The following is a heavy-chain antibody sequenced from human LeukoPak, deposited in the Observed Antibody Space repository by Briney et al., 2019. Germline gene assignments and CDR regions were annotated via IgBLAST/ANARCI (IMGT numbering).Heavy chain of an antibody. D-gene: IGHD2-21*02. J-gene: IGHJ4*02. V-gene: IGHV3-66*01. CDR3: ARARAYCGGDCERPDY. Sequence: GGSLRLSCAASGFTVSSNYMSWVRQAPGKGLEWVSVIYSGGSTYYADSVKGRFTISRDNSKNTLYLQMNSLRAEDTAVYYCARARAYCGGDCERPDYWGQGTLVTVSS. CDR2: IYSGGST. CDR1: GFTVSSNY.